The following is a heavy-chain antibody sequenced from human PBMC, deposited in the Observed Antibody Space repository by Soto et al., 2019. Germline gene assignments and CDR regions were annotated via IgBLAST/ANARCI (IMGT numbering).Heavy chain of an antibody. CDR3: ARDGRLTFGGVIASTRYWFDP. J-gene: IGHJ5*02. V-gene: IGHV6-1*01. Sequence: PSQTLSLTCAISGDSVSSNSAAWNWIRQSPSRGLEWLGRTYYRSKWYNDYAVSVQSRITINPDTSKNQFSLQLNSVTPEDTAVYYCARDGRLTFGGVIASTRYWFDPWGQGTLVTVSS. CDR2: TYYRSKWYN. D-gene: IGHD3-16*01. CDR1: GDSVSSNSAA.